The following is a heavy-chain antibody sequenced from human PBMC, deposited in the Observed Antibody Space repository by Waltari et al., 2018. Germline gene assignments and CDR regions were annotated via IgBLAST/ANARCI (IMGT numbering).Heavy chain of an antibody. CDR2: IIPILGIA. CDR1: GGTFSSYA. J-gene: IGHJ6*03. Sequence: QVQLVQSGAEVKKPGSSVKVSCKASGGTFSSYAISWVRQAPGQGLEWMGGIIPILGIANYAQKFQGRVKITADKSTSTAYMELSSLRSEDTAVYYCARGVATLDHYYYYMDVWGKGTTVTVSS. D-gene: IGHD5-12*01. CDR3: ARGVATLDHYYYYMDV. V-gene: IGHV1-69*10.